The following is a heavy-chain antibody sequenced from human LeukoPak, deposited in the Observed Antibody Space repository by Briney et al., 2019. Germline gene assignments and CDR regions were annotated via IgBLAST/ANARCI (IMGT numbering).Heavy chain of an antibody. Sequence: SQTLSLTCTVSGGSISSGDYFWSWIRQHPGKGLEWIGYIYYSGSTYYNPSLKSRVAISVDTSKNQFSLTVSSVTAADTAVYYCTRDGPRSSGYPDNWGQGTLVTVSP. CDR3: TRDGPRSSGYPDN. D-gene: IGHD3-22*01. CDR1: GGSISSGDYF. J-gene: IGHJ4*02. V-gene: IGHV4-31*03. CDR2: IYYSGST.